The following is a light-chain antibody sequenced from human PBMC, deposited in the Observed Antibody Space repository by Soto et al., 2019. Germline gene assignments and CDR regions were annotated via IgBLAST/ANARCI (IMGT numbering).Light chain of an antibody. CDR3: QNYDTAPRT. Sequence: DIQMTQSPSSLSASVGDKITITCRASQGISTNLAWYQQKPGKVPKLLIYAASTLKSGVPSRFSGSGSGTDFTLTISSLQPEDVATYYCQNYDTAPRTFGQGTKVDIK. CDR1: QGISTN. J-gene: IGKJ1*01. CDR2: AAS. V-gene: IGKV1-27*01.